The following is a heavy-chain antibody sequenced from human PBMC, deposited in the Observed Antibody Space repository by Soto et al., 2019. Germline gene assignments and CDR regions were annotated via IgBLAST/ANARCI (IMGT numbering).Heavy chain of an antibody. V-gene: IGHV4-4*07. D-gene: IGHD1-26*01. Sequence: SETLSLTCTVSGGSISSYYWSWIRQPAGKGLEWIGRIYTSGSTNYNPSLKSRVTMSVDTSKNQFSLKLSSVTAADTAVYYCARVGYSRSYGDGMDVWGQGTTVTVSS. CDR3: ARVGYSRSYGDGMDV. CDR1: GGSISSYY. CDR2: IYTSGST. J-gene: IGHJ6*02.